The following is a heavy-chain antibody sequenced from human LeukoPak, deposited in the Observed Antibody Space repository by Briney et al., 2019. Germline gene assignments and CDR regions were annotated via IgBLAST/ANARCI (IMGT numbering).Heavy chain of an antibody. J-gene: IGHJ4*02. Sequence: GASVKVSCKASGGTFSSYAISWVRQAPGQGLEWMGRIIPILGIANYAQKFQGRVTITADKSTSTAYMELSSLRSEDTAVYYCARVPYYYDSSGYYYAFDYWGQGTLVTVSS. CDR2: IIPILGIA. CDR1: GGTFSSYA. D-gene: IGHD3-22*01. V-gene: IGHV1-69*04. CDR3: ARVPYYYDSSGYYYAFDY.